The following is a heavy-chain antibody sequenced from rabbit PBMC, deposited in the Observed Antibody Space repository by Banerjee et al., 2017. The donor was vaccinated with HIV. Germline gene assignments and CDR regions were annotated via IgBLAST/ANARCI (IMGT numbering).Heavy chain of an antibody. CDR2: IYAGSSGST. D-gene: IGHD8-1*01. Sequence: QEQLEESGGDLVKPEGSLTLTCTASGFSFSSSYWICWVRQAPGKGLEWIACIYAGSSGSTYYASWAKGRFTISKTSSTTVTLQMTSLTAADTATYFCARAPYAGSSYILYGMDLWGQGTLVTVS. V-gene: IGHV1S45*01. CDR1: GFSFSSSYW. CDR3: ARAPYAGSSYILYGMDL. J-gene: IGHJ6*01.